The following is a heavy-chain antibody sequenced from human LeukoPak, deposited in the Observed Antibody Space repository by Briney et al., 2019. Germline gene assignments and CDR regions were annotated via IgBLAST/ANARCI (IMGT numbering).Heavy chain of an antibody. CDR3: ARGVVVVPAATAGSNWFDP. J-gene: IGHJ5*02. CDR2: IIPIFGTA. D-gene: IGHD2-2*01. Sequence: XVXXXAXGGXXXSYAISXVRQAPGQGLEWMGGIIPIFGTANYAQKFQGRVTITADESTSAAYMELSSLRSEDTAVYYCARGVVVVPAATAGSNWFDPWGQGTLVTVSS. V-gene: IGHV1-69*01. CDR1: GGXXXSYA.